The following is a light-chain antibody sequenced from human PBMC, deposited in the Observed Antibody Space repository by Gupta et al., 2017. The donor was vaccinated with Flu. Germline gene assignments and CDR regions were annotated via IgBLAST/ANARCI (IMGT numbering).Light chain of an antibody. CDR3: VIWHSSAWV. CDR1: SCINVGASK. J-gene: IGLJ2*01. V-gene: IGLV5-45*01. Sequence: CTVRSCINVGASKIYWYQQKPGSPPQYLLTYKSDSDKQQGSGVPSRFSGSKDASANAGILLISGLQSEDEADYYCVIWHSSAWVFGGGTKLTVL. CDR2: YKSDSDK.